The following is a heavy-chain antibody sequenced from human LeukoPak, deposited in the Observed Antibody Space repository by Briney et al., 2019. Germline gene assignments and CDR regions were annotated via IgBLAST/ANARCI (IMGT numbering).Heavy chain of an antibody. D-gene: IGHD3-22*01. CDR1: GGSLSSNSYY. J-gene: IGHJ3*02. CDR2: IYYSGST. Sequence: PSETLSLTCAVPGGSLSSNSYYWGWIRQPPGKGLEWIGSIYYSGSTYYNPSLKSRVTISVDTSKNQFSLKLSSVTAADTAVYYCARSGVVVILGDAFDIWGQGTMVTVSS. CDR3: ARSGVVVILGDAFDI. V-gene: IGHV4-39*07.